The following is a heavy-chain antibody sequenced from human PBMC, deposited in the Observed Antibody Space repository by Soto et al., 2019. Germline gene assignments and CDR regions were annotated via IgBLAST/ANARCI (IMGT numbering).Heavy chain of an antibody. J-gene: IGHJ4*02. D-gene: IGHD3-16*02. CDR3: ARDLGGVIVESGNFDY. CDR1: GFTFSSYW. CDR2: IKQDGSEK. Sequence: GGSLRLSCAASGFTFSSYWMSWVRQAPGKGLEWVANIKQDGSEKYYVDSVKGRFTISRDNAKNSLYLQMNSLRAEDTAVYYCARDLGGVIVESGNFDYWGQGTLVTVSS. V-gene: IGHV3-7*01.